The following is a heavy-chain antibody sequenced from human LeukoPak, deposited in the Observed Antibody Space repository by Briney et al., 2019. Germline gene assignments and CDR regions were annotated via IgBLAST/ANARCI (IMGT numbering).Heavy chain of an antibody. CDR3: ARRPKELVLDY. D-gene: IGHD6-6*01. V-gene: IGHV4-4*02. J-gene: IGHJ4*02. CDR1: GGSITSINW. CDR2: THHNGST. Sequence: SETLSLTCTVSGGSITSINWWNWVRQAPGKGLEWIGETHHNGSTYYNPSLKSRVTISVDTSKNQFSLKLSSVTAADTAVYYCARRPKELVLDYWGQGTLVTVSS.